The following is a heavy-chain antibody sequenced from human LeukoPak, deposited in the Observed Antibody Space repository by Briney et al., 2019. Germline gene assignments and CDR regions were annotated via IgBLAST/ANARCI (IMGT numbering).Heavy chain of an antibody. Sequence: SQTLSLTCAISGDSVSSNSATWNWIRQSPSRGLEWRGRTYYRSKWYNDYAVSVKSRITINPDTSKNQFSLQLNSVTPEATAVYYCARAGSYGYYWYFDLWGRGTLVTVSS. CDR1: GDSVSSNSAT. CDR3: ARAGSYGYYWYFDL. V-gene: IGHV6-1*01. CDR2: TYYRSKWYN. J-gene: IGHJ2*01. D-gene: IGHD5-18*01.